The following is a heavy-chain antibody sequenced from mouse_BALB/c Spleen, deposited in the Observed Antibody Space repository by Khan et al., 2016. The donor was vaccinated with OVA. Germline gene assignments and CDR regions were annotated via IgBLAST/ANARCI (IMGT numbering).Heavy chain of an antibody. CDR3: ASGVEGFDVMNY. CDR2: ISTYHGNT. V-gene: IGHV1S137*01. Sequence: QVQLKESGPELVRPGASVKISCKGSGYSFSDYAMHWVKQSHAKSLEWIGLISTYHGNTNYNQKFKGKATMTVDKSSSTAYLELARLTSEASAIYYGASGVEGFDVMNYWGQGTSVTVSS. CDR1: GYSFSDYA. J-gene: IGHJ4*01.